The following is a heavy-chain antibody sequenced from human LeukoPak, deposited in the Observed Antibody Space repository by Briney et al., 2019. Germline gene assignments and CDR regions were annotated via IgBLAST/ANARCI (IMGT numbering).Heavy chain of an antibody. CDR2: ISGSGSST. CDR1: GFTFSGYA. Sequence: GGSLRLSCAASGFTFSGYAMTWVRQAPGKGLEWVSTISGSGSSTYHADSMKGRFTISRDNSNNTLYLQMNSLRAEDTAVYYCAKGRYFGEHYFDYWGQGTLVTVSS. CDR3: AKGRYFGEHYFDY. D-gene: IGHD3-10*01. V-gene: IGHV3-23*01. J-gene: IGHJ4*02.